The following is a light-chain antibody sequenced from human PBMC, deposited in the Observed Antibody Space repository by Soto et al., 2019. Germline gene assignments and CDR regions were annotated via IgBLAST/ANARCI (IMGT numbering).Light chain of an antibody. J-gene: IGKJ3*01. V-gene: IGKV1-9*01. CDR2: AAS. CDR1: QGISSY. CDR3: QHRDT. Sequence: DIQLTQSPSFLSASVGDRVTITCRASQGISSYLAWYQQKPGKAPKLLIYAASTLQSGFPSRFSGSGSGTEFTLTISSLQPEYFATYYCQHRDTFGPGTKVDIK.